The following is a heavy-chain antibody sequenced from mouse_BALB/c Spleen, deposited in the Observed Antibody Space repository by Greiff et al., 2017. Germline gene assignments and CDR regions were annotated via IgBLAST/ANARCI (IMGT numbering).Heavy chain of an antibody. J-gene: IGHJ3*01. Sequence: QVQLQQPGAELVKPGASVKLSCKASGYTFTSYWMHWVKQRPGQGLEWIGEINPSNGRTNYNEKFKGKATLTADTSSSTAYMQLSSMTSEDSAIYYCATLTGPFAYWGQGTLVTVSA. CDR3: ATLTGPFAY. D-gene: IGHD4-1*01. CDR2: INPSNGRT. V-gene: IGHV1S81*02. CDR1: GYTFTSYW.